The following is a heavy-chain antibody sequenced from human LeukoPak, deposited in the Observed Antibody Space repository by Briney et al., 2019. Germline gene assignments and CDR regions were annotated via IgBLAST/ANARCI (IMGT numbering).Heavy chain of an antibody. Sequence: GGSLRLSCAASGFTFSSYSMNWVRQAPGKGLEWVSYISSSSGTIYYADSVKGRFTISRDNAETSLYLQMNSLRDEDTAVYYCARDLNLYDSSGYYPRWGQGTLVTVSS. CDR3: ARDLNLYDSSGYYPR. CDR1: GFTFSSYS. J-gene: IGHJ4*02. CDR2: ISSSSGTI. V-gene: IGHV3-48*02. D-gene: IGHD3-22*01.